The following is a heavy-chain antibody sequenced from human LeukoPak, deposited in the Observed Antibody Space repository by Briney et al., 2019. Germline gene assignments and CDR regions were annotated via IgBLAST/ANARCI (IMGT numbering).Heavy chain of an antibody. CDR2: IYPGGET. CDR3: ASPISGQSFDI. V-gene: IGHV3-53*01. CDR1: GFTVSSNY. J-gene: IGHJ3*02. D-gene: IGHD6-19*01. Sequence: GGSLRLSCAASGFTVSSNYMSWVRQAPGKGLEWVSVIYPGGETYYADFVRGRFTISRDNSKNTLYLQMNSLRAEDTAAYYCASPISGQSFDIWGQGTMVTVSS.